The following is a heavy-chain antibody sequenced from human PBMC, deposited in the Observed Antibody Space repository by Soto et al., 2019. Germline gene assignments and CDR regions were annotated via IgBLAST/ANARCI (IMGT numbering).Heavy chain of an antibody. CDR2: INHSGST. J-gene: IGHJ4*02. CDR1: GGSIISSCYY. Sequence: PSETLSLTCTVSGGSIISSCYYCICKHQPPGKGLEWIGEINHSGSTNYNPSLKSQVTISVDTSKNQFSLKLNPMTAADTAVYYYARHNYGSGSTYFDYWGQRTLVTVSS. D-gene: IGHD3-10*01. CDR3: ARHNYGSGSTYFDY. V-gene: IGHV4-39*01.